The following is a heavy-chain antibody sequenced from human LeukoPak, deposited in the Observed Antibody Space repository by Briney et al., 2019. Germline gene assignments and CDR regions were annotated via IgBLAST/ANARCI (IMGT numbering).Heavy chain of an antibody. CDR2: ISSSSSTI. CDR3: ARENPLSYYYYYMDV. Sequence: GGSLRLSCAASGFTFSSYSMNWVRQAPGKGLEWVSYISSSSSTIYYADSVKGRFTISRDNAKNSLYLQMNSLRAEDTAVYYCARENPLSYYYYYMDVWGKGTTVTVSS. CDR1: GFTFSSYS. J-gene: IGHJ6*03. V-gene: IGHV3-48*01.